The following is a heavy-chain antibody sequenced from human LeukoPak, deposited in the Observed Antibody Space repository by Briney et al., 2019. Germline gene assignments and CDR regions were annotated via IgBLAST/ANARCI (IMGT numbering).Heavy chain of an antibody. V-gene: IGHV4-34*01. D-gene: IGHD5-18*01. CDR3: ARANVDTAMVQFDY. J-gene: IGHJ4*02. CDR1: GGSFSGYY. Sequence: SGTLSLTCAVYGGSFSGYYWSWIRQPPGKGLEWIGEINHSGSTNYNPSLKSRVTISVDTSKNQFSLKLSSVTAADTAVYYCARANVDTAMVQFDYWGQGTLVTVSS. CDR2: INHSGST.